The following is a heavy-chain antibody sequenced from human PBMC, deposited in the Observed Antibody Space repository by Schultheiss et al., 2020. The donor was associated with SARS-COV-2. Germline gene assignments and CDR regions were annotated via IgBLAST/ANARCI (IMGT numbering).Heavy chain of an antibody. D-gene: IGHD2-15*01. CDR3: ATLGYCSGGSCYPDAFDI. Sequence: SVKVSCKASGGTFSSYAISWVRQAPGQGLEWMGGIIPIFGTANYAQKFQGRVTITADKSTSTAYMELSSLRSEDTAVYYCATLGYCSGGSCYPDAFDIWGQGTMVSVSS. J-gene: IGHJ3*02. CDR1: GGTFSSYA. CDR2: IIPIFGTA. V-gene: IGHV1-69*06.